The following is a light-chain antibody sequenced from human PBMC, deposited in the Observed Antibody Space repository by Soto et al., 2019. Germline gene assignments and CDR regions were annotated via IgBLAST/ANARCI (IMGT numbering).Light chain of an antibody. V-gene: IGLV2-14*01. Sequence: QSALTQPASVSGSPGQSVTISCTGTSSVVGGYNYVSWYQHHPGKAPKLMIYEVSNRPSGVSNRFSGSKSGNTASLIISGLQAEDEADYYCSSYTSSSTYVFGSGTKVTVL. CDR2: EVS. CDR1: SSVVGGYNY. J-gene: IGLJ1*01. CDR3: SSYTSSSTYV.